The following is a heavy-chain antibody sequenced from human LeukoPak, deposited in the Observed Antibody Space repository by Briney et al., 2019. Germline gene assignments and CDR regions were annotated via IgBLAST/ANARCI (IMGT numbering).Heavy chain of an antibody. J-gene: IGHJ5*02. Sequence: SGTLSLTCRVSGGSISSTSYYWGWIRQPPGKGLEWIASIYYSGETFYNPSLKSRVAISVDTSNNEVFLDLYSVTAADTAMYYCAETNTQDWFDPWGRGTLVTVSS. D-gene: IGHD2-8*01. CDR2: IYYSGET. CDR1: GGSISSTSYY. V-gene: IGHV4-39*07. CDR3: AETNTQDWFDP.